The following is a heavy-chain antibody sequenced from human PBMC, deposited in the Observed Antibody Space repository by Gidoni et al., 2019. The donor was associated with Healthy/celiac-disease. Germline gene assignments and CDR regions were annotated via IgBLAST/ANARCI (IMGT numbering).Heavy chain of an antibody. D-gene: IGHD3-22*01. V-gene: IGHV4-39*01. CDR2: IYYSGST. J-gene: IGHJ5*02. Sequence: QLQLQESGPGLVKPSETLSLTCTVSGGSISSSSYYWGWIRQPPGKGLEWIGSIYYSGSTYYNPSLKSRVTISVDTSKNQFSLKLSSVTAADTAVYYCARWGSLVVAFNWFDPWGQGTLVTVSS. CDR3: ARWGSLVVAFNWFDP. CDR1: GGSISSSSYY.